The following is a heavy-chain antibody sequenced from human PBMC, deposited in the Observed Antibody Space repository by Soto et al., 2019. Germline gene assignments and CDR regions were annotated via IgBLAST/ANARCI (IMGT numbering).Heavy chain of an antibody. Sequence: EVQLVESGGGLVQPGGSLRLSCVASGFIFNSYSMNWARQAPGKGLEWISYINSGSTSVFYADSVKGRFTISRDNAKNSLYLQMNSLRAEDTAVYYCGSSASPDAYWGQGTLVTVSS. J-gene: IGHJ4*02. D-gene: IGHD3-22*01. CDR2: INSGSTSV. V-gene: IGHV3-48*01. CDR3: GSSASPDAY. CDR1: GFIFNSYS.